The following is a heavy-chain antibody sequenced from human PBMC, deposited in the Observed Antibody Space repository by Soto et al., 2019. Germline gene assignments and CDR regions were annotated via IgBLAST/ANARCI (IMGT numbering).Heavy chain of an antibody. D-gene: IGHD3-3*01. CDR3: AREGILFTGVMVFYGMAD. CDR2: INPSSGNT. Sequence: QVQLVQSGAEVKKPGASVKVSCKASGYSFTRHDINWVRQAPGQGLEWMGWINPSSGNTGYAQRFLGRLTMTSDTSTCTAYMELSGLKSEDTDIYYCAREGILFTGVMVFYGMADWGQGTTGNVPS. J-gene: IGHJ6*02. V-gene: IGHV1-8*01. CDR1: GYSFTRHD.